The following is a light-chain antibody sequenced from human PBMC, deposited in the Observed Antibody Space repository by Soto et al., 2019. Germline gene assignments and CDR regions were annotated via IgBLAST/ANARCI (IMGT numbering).Light chain of an antibody. Sequence: QSVLTQPPSVYGAPGQRVTISCTGSSSNIGAGYDVHWYPPVPGTAPKLLIYGNINRPSGVPDRFSGSKAGTSASLAITGLRADDEADYYCQSSDSSLTVVVGGGTKVTLL. CDR1: SSNIGAGYD. CDR3: QSSDSSLTVV. J-gene: IGLJ2*01. V-gene: IGLV1-40*01. CDR2: GNI.